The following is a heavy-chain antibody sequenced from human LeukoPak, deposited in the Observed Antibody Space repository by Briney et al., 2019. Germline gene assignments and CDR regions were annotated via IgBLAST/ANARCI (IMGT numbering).Heavy chain of an antibody. J-gene: IGHJ4*02. D-gene: IGHD3-22*01. Sequence: GGSLRLSCAASEFTYGMNWVRQAPGKGLEYVSAISSSGGSTYYADSVRGRFTISRDNSKNTLYLQMSSLRAEDTAVYYCVKVRYDSSGYSPFDYWGQGTLVTVSS. CDR1: EFTYG. V-gene: IGHV3-64D*06. CDR3: VKVRYDSSGYSPFDY. CDR2: ISSSGGST.